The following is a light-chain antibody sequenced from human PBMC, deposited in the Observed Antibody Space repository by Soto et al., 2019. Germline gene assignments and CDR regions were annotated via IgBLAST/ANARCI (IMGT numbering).Light chain of an antibody. CDR2: KGS. J-gene: IGKJ3*01. CDR3: QQYNSYPPT. Sequence: DIQMTQSPSTLSASIGDRVTITCRAIQSISSWLAWYQQKPGKGPNLLIYKGSTLQGGVPSRFSGSGSGTEFTLTISSLQPDDLATYSCQQYNSYPPTVGPGTKVDI. V-gene: IGKV1-5*03. CDR1: QSISSW.